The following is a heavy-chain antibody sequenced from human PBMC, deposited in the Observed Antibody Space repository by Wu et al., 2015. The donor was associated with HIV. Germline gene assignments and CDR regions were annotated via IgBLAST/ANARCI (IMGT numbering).Heavy chain of an antibody. CDR1: GYTFTSYD. J-gene: IGHJ3*02. V-gene: IGHV1-8*01. CDR2: MNPNSGNT. Sequence: QVQLVQSGAEVKKPGASVKVSCKASGYTFTSYDINWVRQATGQGLEWMGWMNPNSGNTGYAQKFQGRVTMTRNTSISTAYMELSSLRSEDTAVYYCARSAPQWLQSRGRGGAFDIWGQGTMVTVSS. CDR3: ARSAPQWLQSRGRGGAFDI. D-gene: IGHD5-24*01.